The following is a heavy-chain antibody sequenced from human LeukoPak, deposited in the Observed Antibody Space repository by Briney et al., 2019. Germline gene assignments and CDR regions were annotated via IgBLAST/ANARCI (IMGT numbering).Heavy chain of an antibody. CDR1: GFTFSSYA. D-gene: IGHD4-23*01. V-gene: IGHV3-23*01. CDR2: ISGSGGST. CDR3: AKGWTTVVTRLLIDY. Sequence: NPGGSLRLSCAASGFTFSSYAMSWVRQAPGKGLEWLSAISGSGGSTYYADSVKGRFTISRDNSKNTLYLQMNSLRAEDTAVYYCAKGWTTVVTRLLIDYWGQGTLVTVSS. J-gene: IGHJ4*02.